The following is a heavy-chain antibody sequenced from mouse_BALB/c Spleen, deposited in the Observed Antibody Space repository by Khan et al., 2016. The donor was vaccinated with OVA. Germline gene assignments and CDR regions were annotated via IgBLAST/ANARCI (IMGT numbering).Heavy chain of an antibody. CDR3: ARHYYGGIAY. J-gene: IGHJ3*01. CDR1: GFTFSDYY. Sequence: EVELVESGGGLVQPGGSLKLSCATSGFTFSDYYMYWVHQTPEKGLEWVAYISYGGGSTDYPDTVKGRFTFSTDNTKNTLYLQMSHLKSEDTAMYYCARHYYGGIAYWGQGTLVTVSA. CDR2: ISYGGGST. D-gene: IGHD1-2*01. V-gene: IGHV5-12*02.